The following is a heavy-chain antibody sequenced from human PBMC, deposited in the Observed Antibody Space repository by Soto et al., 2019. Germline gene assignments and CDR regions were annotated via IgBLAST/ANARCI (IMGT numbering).Heavy chain of an antibody. Sequence: PGGSLRLSCAASGFAFSTSWMNWVRQAPGKGLEWVANINGDGSEEYYVDSVRGRFTISRDNVKNSLFLQMTNVDPEDTATYFCAHRRIGVSQWNYGDFDYWGQGTLVTVSS. V-gene: IGHV3-7*03. J-gene: IGHJ4*02. CDR3: AHRRIGVSQWNYGDFDY. D-gene: IGHD1-7*01. CDR2: INGDGSEE. CDR1: GFAFSTSW.